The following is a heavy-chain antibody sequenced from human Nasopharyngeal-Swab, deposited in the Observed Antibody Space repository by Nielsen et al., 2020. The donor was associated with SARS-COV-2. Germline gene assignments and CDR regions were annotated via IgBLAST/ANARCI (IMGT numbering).Heavy chain of an antibody. CDR3: ARERVTDKYFDY. J-gene: IGHJ4*02. Sequence: SETLSLTCTVSGGSISSYYWRWIRQPPGKGLEWIGYIYYSGCTNYNPSLKSRVTISVDTSKNQFSLKLSSVTAADTAVYYCARERVTDKYFDYWGQGTLVTVSS. CDR1: GGSISSYY. D-gene: IGHD2-21*02. CDR2: IYYSGCT. V-gene: IGHV4-59*01.